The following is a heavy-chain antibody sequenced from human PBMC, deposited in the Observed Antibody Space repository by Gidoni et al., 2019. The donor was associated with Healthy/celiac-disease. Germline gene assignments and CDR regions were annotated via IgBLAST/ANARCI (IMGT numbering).Heavy chain of an antibody. Sequence: QVQLQESGPGLVKPSETLSLTCTVSGGSISSYYWSWIRQPPGKGLEWIGYIYYSGSTNYNPSLKSRVTISVDTSKNQFSLKLSSVTAADTAVYYCARGRSSWSLDYWGQGTLVTVSS. J-gene: IGHJ4*02. CDR2: IYYSGST. CDR3: ARGRSSWSLDY. V-gene: IGHV4-59*01. D-gene: IGHD6-13*01. CDR1: GGSISSYY.